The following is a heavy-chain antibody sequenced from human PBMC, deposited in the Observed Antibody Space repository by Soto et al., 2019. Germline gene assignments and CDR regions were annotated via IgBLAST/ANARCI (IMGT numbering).Heavy chain of an antibody. CDR1: GGTFSSYA. D-gene: IGHD4-17*01. CDR2: IIPIFGTA. CDR3: ARDQRPHYGDYSPFDY. J-gene: IGHJ4*02. V-gene: IGHV1-69*01. Sequence: QVQLVQSGAEVKKPGSSVKVSCKASGGTFSSYAISWVRQAPGQGLEWMGGIIPIFGTANYAQKFQGRVTITADESTSTAYMELSSLRSEDTAVHYCARDQRPHYGDYSPFDYWGQGTLVTVSS.